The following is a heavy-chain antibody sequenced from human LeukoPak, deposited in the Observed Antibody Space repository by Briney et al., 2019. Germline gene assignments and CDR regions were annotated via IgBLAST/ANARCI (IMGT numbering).Heavy chain of an antibody. D-gene: IGHD6-13*01. J-gene: IGHJ4*02. CDR2: IYTSGST. V-gene: IGHV4-4*07. CDR1: GDSISNFC. CDR3: ARDVVAPPGTWDY. Sequence: PSETLSITCTVSGDSISNFCWSWIRQHAGKGLEWIGRIYTSGSTNYNPSLKSRVTMSVDTSKNQFSLKLSSVTAADTAVYYCARDVVAPPGTWDYWGQGTLVTVSS.